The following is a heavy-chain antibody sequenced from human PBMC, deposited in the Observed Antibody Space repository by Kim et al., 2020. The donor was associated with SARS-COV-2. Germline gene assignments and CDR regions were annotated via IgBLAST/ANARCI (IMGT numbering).Heavy chain of an antibody. CDR3: VGFYGSGSHFDY. D-gene: IGHD3-10*01. Sequence: SETLSLTCAVYGGSFSGHYWSWIGQPPGKGLEWIGEISHRGSTNYNSSLKSRLTISVDRSKNQFSLKLSSVTAADTAVYYCVGFYGSGSHFDYWGQGTLVTVSS. V-gene: IGHV4-34*01. CDR1: GGSFSGHY. J-gene: IGHJ4*02. CDR2: ISHRGST.